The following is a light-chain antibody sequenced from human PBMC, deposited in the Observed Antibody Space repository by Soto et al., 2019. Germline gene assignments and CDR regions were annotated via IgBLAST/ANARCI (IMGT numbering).Light chain of an antibody. Sequence: QSVLTQPPSVSGAPGQRVTISCTGTSSNIGAGYDVHWYQQHPGTAPKLLIYGNSNRPSGVPDRFSGSKSGTSASLAITGLQAEDEADYYYQSYDSSLSGLVVFGAGTKLTVL. CDR1: SSNIGAGYD. J-gene: IGLJ2*01. CDR2: GNS. V-gene: IGLV1-40*01. CDR3: QSYDSSLSGLVV.